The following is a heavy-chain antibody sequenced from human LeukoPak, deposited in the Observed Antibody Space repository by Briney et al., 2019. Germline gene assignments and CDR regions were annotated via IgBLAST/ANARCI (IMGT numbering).Heavy chain of an antibody. D-gene: IGHD3-10*01. CDR3: ARDSMVRGVIVPDY. V-gene: IGHV3-21*01. CDR1: GFTFSSYS. J-gene: IGHJ4*02. Sequence: GGSLRLSCAASGFTFSSYSMNWVRQAPGKGLEWVSSISSSSSYIYYADSVKGRFTISRDNAKNSLYRQMNSLRAEDTAVYYCARDSMVRGVIVPDYWGQGTLVTVSS. CDR2: ISSSSSYI.